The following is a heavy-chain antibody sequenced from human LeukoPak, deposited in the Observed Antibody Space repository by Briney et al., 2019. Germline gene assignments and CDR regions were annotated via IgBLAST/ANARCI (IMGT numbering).Heavy chain of an antibody. Sequence: GASVKVSCKVSGYTLTEFAMHWVRQAPGKGLEWMGGFDPEDGERIYAQQFQGRVTMTEDTSTDTAYMELSSLRSEDTAVYYCAVVREYYGNSGSPFDYWGPGTLVTVSS. CDR1: GYTLTEFA. CDR2: FDPEDGER. V-gene: IGHV1-24*01. CDR3: AVVREYYGNSGSPFDY. D-gene: IGHD3-22*01. J-gene: IGHJ4*02.